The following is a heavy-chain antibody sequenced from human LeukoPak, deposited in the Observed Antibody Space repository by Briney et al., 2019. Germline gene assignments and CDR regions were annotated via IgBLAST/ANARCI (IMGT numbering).Heavy chain of an antibody. J-gene: IGHJ5*02. D-gene: IGHD6-19*01. V-gene: IGHV3-66*01. CDR3: ARAVAENWFDP. CDR2: IYSGGST. Sequence: GGSLRLSCAASGLTVSSNYMSWVRQAPGKGLEWVSVIYSGGSTYYADSVKGRFTISRDNAKNSLYLQMNSLRAEDTAVYYCARAVAENWFDPWGQGTLVTVSS. CDR1: GLTVSSNY.